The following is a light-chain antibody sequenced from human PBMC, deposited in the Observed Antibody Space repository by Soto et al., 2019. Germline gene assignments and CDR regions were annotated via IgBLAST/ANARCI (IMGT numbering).Light chain of an antibody. CDR1: SSDVGGYNY. CDR3: DSYTSSRAYV. CDR2: EVS. J-gene: IGLJ1*01. Sequence: QSVLTQPASVSGSPGQSITISCTGTSSDVGGYNYVSWYQQQSGKAPKLIIHEVSNRPSGVSNRFSGSKSGNTASLTISGLQAEEEADYYCDSYTSSRAYVFGLGTKLTVL. V-gene: IGLV2-14*01.